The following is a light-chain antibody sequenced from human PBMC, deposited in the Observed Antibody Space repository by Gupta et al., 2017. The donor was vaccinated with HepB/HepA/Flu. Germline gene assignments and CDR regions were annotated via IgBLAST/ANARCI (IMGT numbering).Light chain of an antibody. CDR1: HNINNY. V-gene: IGKV3-11*01. Sequence: EIVLTQSPATLSLSPGDRATLSCRASHNINNYLAWFQQKPGQAPRLLIYDTFHRATGIPARFSGDGSGTXFTLTIXSLEPEDFAVYYCQQRSYWPITFGXGTKVEIK. J-gene: IGKJ4*01. CDR3: QQRSYWPIT. CDR2: DTF.